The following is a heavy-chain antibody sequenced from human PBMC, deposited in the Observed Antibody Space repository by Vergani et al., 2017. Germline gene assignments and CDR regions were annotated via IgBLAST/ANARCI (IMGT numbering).Heavy chain of an antibody. J-gene: IGHJ6*03. CDR2: ISSDGGST. CDR1: GFTFSTYA. CDR3: ASLRLPVPDQYYYMDV. V-gene: IGHV3-23*01. Sequence: EVQLLESGGGLVQPGGSLRLSCAASGFTFSTYAMTWVRQAPRKGLEWVSTISSDGGSTYYADSVKGRFTISRDNSKNTLYLQMNSLRAEDTAVYYCASLRLPVPDQYYYMDVWGEGTTVTVSS. D-gene: IGHD2-2*01.